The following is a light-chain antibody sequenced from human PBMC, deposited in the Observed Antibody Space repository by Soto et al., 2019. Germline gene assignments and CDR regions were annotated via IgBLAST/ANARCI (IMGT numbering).Light chain of an antibody. CDR2: GAS. Sequence: ESVLTQPPCTLYLSPGEIAALSCSGSQSVSSNYLAWYQQNPGQAPRLLIYGASARATDIPARFSGSGSGTEFTLTISSLQSEDFAVYFCQQYNNCPQTFGPGTKVDIK. J-gene: IGKJ1*01. CDR3: QQYNNCPQT. CDR1: QSVSSN. V-gene: IGKV3-15*01.